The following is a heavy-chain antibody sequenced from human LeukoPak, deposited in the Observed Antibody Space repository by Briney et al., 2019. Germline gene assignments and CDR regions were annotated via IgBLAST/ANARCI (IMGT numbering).Heavy chain of an antibody. CDR3: AKSKTYGDLGYFDY. J-gene: IGHJ4*02. CDR2: ISHDGNDK. D-gene: IGHD4-17*01. V-gene: IGHV3-30*18. CDR1: GFSFSSYG. Sequence: GRSLRLSCAASGFSFSSYGMNWVRQAPGQGLEWVAFISHDGNDKDYADSVKGRFTISRDNSKNTLYVQMNSLRAEDTAMYYCAKSKTYGDLGYFDYWGQGILVTVSS.